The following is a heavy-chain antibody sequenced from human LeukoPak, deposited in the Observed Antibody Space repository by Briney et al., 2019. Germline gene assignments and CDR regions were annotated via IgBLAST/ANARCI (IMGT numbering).Heavy chain of an antibody. J-gene: IGHJ4*02. V-gene: IGHV4-39*02. CDR3: ARLRNGRYFDYFFEN. Sequence: SETLSLTCTVSGGSVSTINSYWGWIRQPPGKGLEWIGNVYYSGRANYSPSLRTRVTMSVDTSKNRFSLKMTSVTAADTAVYFCARLRNGRYFDYFFENWGQGTLVTVSS. CDR1: GGSVSTINSY. D-gene: IGHD3-9*01. CDR2: VYYSGRA.